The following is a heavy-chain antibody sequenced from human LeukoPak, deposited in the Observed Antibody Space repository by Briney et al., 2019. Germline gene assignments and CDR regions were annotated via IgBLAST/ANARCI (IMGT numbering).Heavy chain of an antibody. CDR1: GGSISGGSYY. CDR3: AREEWELLVIHRAFDI. V-gene: IGHV4-61*02. J-gene: IGHJ3*02. D-gene: IGHD3-22*01. Sequence: SQTLSLTCTVSGGSISGGSYYWSWIRQPAGKGLEWIGRIYTSGSTNYNPSLKSRVSISVDTSKNQFSLKLSSVTAADTAVYYCAREEWELLVIHRAFDIWGQGTMVTVSS. CDR2: IYTSGST.